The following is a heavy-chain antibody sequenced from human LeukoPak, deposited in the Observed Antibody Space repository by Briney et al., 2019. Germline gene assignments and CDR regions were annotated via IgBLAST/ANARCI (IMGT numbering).Heavy chain of an antibody. CDR3: ARAGYCSSTSCYRGGTFDY. Sequence: QPGGSLRLSCAASGFTFSNFAMRWVRQAPGKGLEWVSTISGSGDTTYYADSVKGRFTISRDNSKNTLYLQMNSLRAEDTAVYYCARAGYCSSTSCYRGGTFDYWGQGTLVTVSS. CDR2: ISGSGDTT. D-gene: IGHD2-2*01. V-gene: IGHV3-23*01. J-gene: IGHJ4*02. CDR1: GFTFSNFA.